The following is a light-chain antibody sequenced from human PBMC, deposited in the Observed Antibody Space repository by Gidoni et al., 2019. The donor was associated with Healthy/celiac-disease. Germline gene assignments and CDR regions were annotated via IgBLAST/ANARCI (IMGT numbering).Light chain of an antibody. CDR2: WAS. Sequence: DIVMTQSPASLAVSLGERATTNCKSSQSVLYSSNNKNYLAWYQQKPGQPPKLLIYWASTRESGVPDRFSGSGSGTDFTLTISSLQAEDVAVYYCQQYYSTTWTFGQGTKVEIK. CDR3: QQYYSTTWT. J-gene: IGKJ1*01. CDR1: QSVLYSSNNKNY. V-gene: IGKV4-1*01.